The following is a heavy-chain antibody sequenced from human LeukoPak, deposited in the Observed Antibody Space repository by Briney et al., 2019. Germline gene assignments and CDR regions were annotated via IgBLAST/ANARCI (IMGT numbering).Heavy chain of an antibody. Sequence: GASVKVSFKASGGTFISYAISSVRQAPGQGLEGMGIINPSGGSTSHAQKFQGRVTITMDTSTNTVYMELNSLRSEDTAVYYCARGPLGSSSWYFLDPYFDYWGQGTLVTVSS. V-gene: IGHV1-46*01. CDR1: GGTFISYA. CDR3: ARGPLGSSSWYFLDPYFDY. CDR2: INPSGGST. D-gene: IGHD6-13*01. J-gene: IGHJ4*02.